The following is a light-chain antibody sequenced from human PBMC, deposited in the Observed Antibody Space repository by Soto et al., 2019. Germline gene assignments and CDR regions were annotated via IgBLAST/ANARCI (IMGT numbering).Light chain of an antibody. CDR3: QQYHISPRDT. CDR1: QSVSSN. J-gene: IGKJ2*01. Sequence: EIVMTHSPATLSVSPGERATLSCRASQSVSSNLAWYQQKPGQAPRLLIYGASTRATGIPARFSGSGSGTDFTITISSLQSEDFAVYYCQQYHISPRDTFGQGTKVEIK. V-gene: IGKV3-15*01. CDR2: GAS.